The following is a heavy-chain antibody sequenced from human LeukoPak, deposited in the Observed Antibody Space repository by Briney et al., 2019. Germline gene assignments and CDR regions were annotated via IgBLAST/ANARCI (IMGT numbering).Heavy chain of an antibody. J-gene: IGHJ4*02. CDR2: IKSDGSDT. CDR3: ARDEVGVGATHDY. CDR1: GFTLSSYW. Sequence: GGSLRLSCAASGFTLSSYWMHWVRQVPGKGLVWVSRIKSDGSDTRYADSVKGRFTISRDNAKNTLYLQMNSLRAEDTAVYYCARDEVGVGATHDYWGQGTLVTVSS. D-gene: IGHD1-26*01. V-gene: IGHV3-74*01.